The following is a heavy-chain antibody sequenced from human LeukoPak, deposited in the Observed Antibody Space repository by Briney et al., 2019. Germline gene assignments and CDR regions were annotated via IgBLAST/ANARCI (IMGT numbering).Heavy chain of an antibody. D-gene: IGHD3-22*01. CDR2: MNPNSGNT. Sequence: ASVKVSCKASGYTFTSYDINWVRQATGQGLEWMGWMNPNSGNTGYAQKFQDRVTMTRNTSISTAYMELSSLRSEDTAVYYCAGGMGSGSYSAAYYFDYWGQGTLVTVSS. J-gene: IGHJ4*02. CDR3: AGGMGSGSYSAAYYFDY. CDR1: GYTFTSYD. V-gene: IGHV1-8*01.